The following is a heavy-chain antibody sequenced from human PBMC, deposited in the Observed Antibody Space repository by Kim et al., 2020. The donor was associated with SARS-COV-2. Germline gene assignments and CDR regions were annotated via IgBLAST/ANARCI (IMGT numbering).Heavy chain of an antibody. V-gene: IGHV3-49*04. CDR2: IRTKTYGGTT. CDR1: GFTFGDYA. CDR3: AKSTFGQPAEY. D-gene: IGHD3-3*01. J-gene: IGHJ4*02. Sequence: GGSLRLSCTASGFTFGDYAMSWVRQAPGKGLEWVGIIRTKTYGGTTDYAASVKGRFTISRDDSKSIAYLQMNSLRTEDTGVYYCAKSTFGQPAEYRGQGTLVTVSS.